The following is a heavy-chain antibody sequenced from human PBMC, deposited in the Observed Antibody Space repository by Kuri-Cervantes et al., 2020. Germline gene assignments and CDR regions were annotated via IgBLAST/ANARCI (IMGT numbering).Heavy chain of an antibody. CDR2: ISWNSGSI. V-gene: IGHV3-9*01. D-gene: IGHD5-18*01. J-gene: IGHJ6*03. CDR1: GFTFDDYA. Sequence: GGSLRLSCAASGFTFDDYAMHWVRQAPGKGLEWVSGISWNSGSIGYADSEKGRFTISRDYAKNTLYLQMNSLRAEDTAVYYCEKDGPAMVIYYYMDVWGKGTTVTVSS. CDR3: EKDGPAMVIYYYMDV.